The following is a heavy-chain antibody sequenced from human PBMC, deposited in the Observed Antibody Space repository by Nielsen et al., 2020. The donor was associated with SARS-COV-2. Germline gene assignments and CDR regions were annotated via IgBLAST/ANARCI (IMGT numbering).Heavy chain of an antibody. Sequence: SLKISCAASGFPFDNYAMHWVRRVPGKGLEWVSGISWNSGSIDYADSVKGRFTISRDNSKNTLYLQMNSLRAEDTAVYYCASFGTTVDYGMDVWGQGTTVTVSS. J-gene: IGHJ6*02. CDR3: ASFGTTVDYGMDV. CDR1: GFPFDNYA. CDR2: ISWNSGSI. D-gene: IGHD1-7*01. V-gene: IGHV3-9*01.